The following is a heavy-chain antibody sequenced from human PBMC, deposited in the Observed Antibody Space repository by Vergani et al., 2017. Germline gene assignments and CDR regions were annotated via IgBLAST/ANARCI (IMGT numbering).Heavy chain of an antibody. Sequence: QVQLVESGGGLVKPGGYLRLSCAASGFTFSDYYMSWIRQAPGKGLEWVSYISNGGITIYYTDSVKGRFSISRDNAKNSLYLQMNSLRAEDTAVYYCARDQYRVSYYDFWSGYGAFDIWGQGTMVTVSS. D-gene: IGHD3-3*01. CDR3: ARDQYRVSYYDFWSGYGAFDI. CDR2: ISNGGITI. J-gene: IGHJ3*02. CDR1: GFTFSDYY. V-gene: IGHV3-11*01.